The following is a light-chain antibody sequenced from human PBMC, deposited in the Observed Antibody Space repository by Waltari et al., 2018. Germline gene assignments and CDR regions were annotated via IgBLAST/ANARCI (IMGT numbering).Light chain of an antibody. Sequence: MVLTQSPPTLSLSPWERATLSCSASQTVSSYLAWYEQKPGQAHRLLSYDASNMTTGLPARFSGSGYGTDFTLPISGLEPEDFAVHYGQPRRNWPGTFGQGTKVEI. J-gene: IGKJ1*01. CDR2: DAS. V-gene: IGKV3-11*01. CDR3: QPRRNWPGT. CDR1: QTVSSY.